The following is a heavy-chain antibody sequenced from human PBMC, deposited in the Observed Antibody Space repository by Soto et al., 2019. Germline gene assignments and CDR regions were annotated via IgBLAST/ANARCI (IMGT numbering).Heavy chain of an antibody. V-gene: IGHV3-11*06. CDR2: ISSGSSDT. CDR3: VRDIERVGDTYYYDD. J-gene: IGHJ4*02. CDR1: GFTLFFYY. D-gene: IGHD1-26*01. Sequence: PXGCLRLSDAASGFTLFFYYMSWVRQAPGKGLEWLSYISSGSSDTNYADSVRGRFTISRDNAKNSLYLQMNELRADDTAVYYCVRDIERVGDTYYYDDWGQGALVTVSS.